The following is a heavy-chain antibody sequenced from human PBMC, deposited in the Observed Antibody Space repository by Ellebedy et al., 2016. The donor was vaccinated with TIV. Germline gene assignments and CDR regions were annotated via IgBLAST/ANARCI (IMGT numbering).Heavy chain of an antibody. CDR3: ARDSKKGWAFDI. CDR1: GGSINTYY. Sequence: MPSETLSLTCTVSGGSINTYYWTWIRQPPGKGLEYIGFVHYTGITNYNPSLRNRVTFSLESFKNQFSLKLDSVTAAATAVYYCARDSKKGWAFDIWGQGTMVTVSS. V-gene: IGHV4-59*12. J-gene: IGHJ3*02. CDR2: VHYTGIT.